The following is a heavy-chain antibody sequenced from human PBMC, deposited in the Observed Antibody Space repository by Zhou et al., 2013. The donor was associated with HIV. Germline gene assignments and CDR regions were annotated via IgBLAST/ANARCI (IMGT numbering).Heavy chain of an antibody. D-gene: IGHD1-26*01. J-gene: IGHJ4*02. CDR3: VRDCGLGGSRDY. V-gene: IGHV1-69*12. CDR1: GGTFGSFA. CDR2: IIPITGIP. Sequence: QVQLVQSGAEVKKPGSSVKVSCKASGGTFGSFAISWVRQAPGQGLEWMGGIIPITGIPTYARKFEGRVTISADESTTTGQMELSSLTSHDTAVYFCVRDCGLGGSRDYWGQGTLVTVSS.